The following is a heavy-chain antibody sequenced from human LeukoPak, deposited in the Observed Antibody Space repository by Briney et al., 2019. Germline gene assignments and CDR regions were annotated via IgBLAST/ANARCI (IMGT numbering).Heavy chain of an antibody. CDR3: ARGGTNYYYMDV. CDR2: ISGSGDRT. Sequence: PGGALTLSCAASGFTFNSYAMRWVRQAPGKGLEWVSSISGSGDRTFYADSVKGRLTISRDNSKNTLYLQLNTVRAEDTALYYCARGGTNYYYMDVWGNGTTVTVSS. D-gene: IGHD3-10*01. J-gene: IGHJ6*03. CDR1: GFTFNSYA. V-gene: IGHV3-23*01.